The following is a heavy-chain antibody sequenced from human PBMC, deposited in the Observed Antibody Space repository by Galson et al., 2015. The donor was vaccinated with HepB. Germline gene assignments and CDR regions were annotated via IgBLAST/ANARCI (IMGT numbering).Heavy chain of an antibody. D-gene: IGHD2-15*01. Sequence: SVKVSCKASGYTFTSYDINWVRQATGQGLEWMGWMNPNSGNTGYAQKFQGRVTMTRNTSISTAYMELSSLRSEDTAVYYCARRRIKYRSGGSCYPRGWFDPWGQGTLVTVSS. CDR2: MNPNSGNT. J-gene: IGHJ5*02. V-gene: IGHV1-8*01. CDR3: ARRRIKYRSGGSCYPRGWFDP. CDR1: GYTFTSYD.